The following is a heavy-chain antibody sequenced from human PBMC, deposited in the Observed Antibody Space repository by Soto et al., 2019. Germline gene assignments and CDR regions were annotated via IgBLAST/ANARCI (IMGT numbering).Heavy chain of an antibody. D-gene: IGHD3-16*01. CDR2: ITSKSTTI. CDR1: GFTFSSYS. CDR3: AREMGACSDSSCYPGPYDS. V-gene: IGHV3-48*02. Sequence: GGSLRLSCAASGFTFSSYSMNWVRQAPGQGLEWVSYITSKSTTIKYADSVKGRFTVSRDNAKNSLYLQLNSLRDEDTAVYYCAREMGACSDSSCYPGPYDSWGQGTLVTVSS. J-gene: IGHJ5*02.